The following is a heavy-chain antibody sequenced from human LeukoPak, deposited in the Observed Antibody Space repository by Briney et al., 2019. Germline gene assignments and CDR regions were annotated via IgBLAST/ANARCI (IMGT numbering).Heavy chain of an antibody. D-gene: IGHD3-22*01. CDR1: GYTFTNYG. Sequence: GASVKVSCKASGYTFTNYGISWVRQAPGQGLEWMGWISAYNGNTNYAQKLQDRVTLTTDTSTSTAYVELRSLRSDDTAVYYCARCWSYDNGGYYYRSAFDIWGQGTMVTVSS. CDR3: ARCWSYDNGGYYYRSAFDI. CDR2: ISAYNGNT. J-gene: IGHJ3*02. V-gene: IGHV1-18*01.